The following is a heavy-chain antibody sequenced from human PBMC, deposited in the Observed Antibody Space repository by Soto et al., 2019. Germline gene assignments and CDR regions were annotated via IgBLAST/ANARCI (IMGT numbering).Heavy chain of an antibody. V-gene: IGHV4-39*01. D-gene: IGHD2-2*01. CDR2: IYYSGNT. CDR3: ASGSVLVVEDAFRGDYYGMDV. CDR1: GGSVISSSHY. J-gene: IGHJ6*02. Sequence: TSETLSLTCTVYGGSVISSSHYWGLIRQPPGKGLEWIGSIYYSGNTYYNPSLKSRVTMSVDSSKNQFSLKLSSVTAADTAVYFCASGSVLVVEDAFRGDYYGMDVWGQGTTVTVSS.